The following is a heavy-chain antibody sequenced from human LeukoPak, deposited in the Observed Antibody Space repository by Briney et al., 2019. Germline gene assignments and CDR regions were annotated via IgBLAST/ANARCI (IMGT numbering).Heavy chain of an antibody. D-gene: IGHD1-1*01. CDR1: GYTFTHYR. J-gene: IGHJ4*02. CDR3: ARENWYSDY. V-gene: IGHV1-2*02. Sequence: ASVKASCKASGYTFTHYRLHWVRRAHGQGLEWMGWVNPDSGATNYQQNFQGRVTMTRDTSISTVYMELSRLRSDDTAVYYCARENWYSDYWGQGTLVTVSS. CDR2: VNPDSGAT.